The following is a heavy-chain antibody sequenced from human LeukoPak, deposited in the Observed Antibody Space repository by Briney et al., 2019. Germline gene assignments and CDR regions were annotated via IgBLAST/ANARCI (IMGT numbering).Heavy chain of an antibody. CDR3: ATGREDGWFDP. J-gene: IGHJ5*02. D-gene: IGHD1-14*01. CDR1: GYTFTSYD. Sequence: ASVKVSCKASGYTFTSYDINWVRQATGQGLEWMGWMNPNSGNTGYAQKFQGRVTMTRDTSTSTVYMELSSLRSEDTAVYYCATGREDGWFDPWGQGTLVTVSS. CDR2: MNPNSGNT. V-gene: IGHV1-8*02.